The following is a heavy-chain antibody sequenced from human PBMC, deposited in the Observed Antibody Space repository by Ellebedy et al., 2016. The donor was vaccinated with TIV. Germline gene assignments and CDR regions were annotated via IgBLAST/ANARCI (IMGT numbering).Heavy chain of an antibody. Sequence: AASVTVSCKASGGTFSSYSMIWVRQAPGQGLVWMGGIIPFFGTPDYTQSFQGRVTITADTSTSKAYMELSSLRSEDTAVYYCARGTYSSSGYGMDFWGQGTPVTVSS. CDR2: IIPFFGTP. D-gene: IGHD6-13*01. CDR1: GGTFSSYS. V-gene: IGHV1-69*06. CDR3: ARGTYSSSGYGMDF. J-gene: IGHJ4*02.